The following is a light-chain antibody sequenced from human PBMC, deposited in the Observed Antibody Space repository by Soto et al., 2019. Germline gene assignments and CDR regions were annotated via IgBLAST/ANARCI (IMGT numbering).Light chain of an antibody. J-gene: IGKJ4*01. CDR1: QSVRSN. CDR2: GAS. CDR3: KHYNNLWG. V-gene: IGKV3-15*01. Sequence: EIVMTQSPATLSVSPGERVTLSCRASQSVRSNLAWYQQKPGQVPRVLIYGASTRAIGIPDRFSGSGSGTESTLTISRRQSEDFAVYYCKHYNNLWGFGGGTKVEIK.